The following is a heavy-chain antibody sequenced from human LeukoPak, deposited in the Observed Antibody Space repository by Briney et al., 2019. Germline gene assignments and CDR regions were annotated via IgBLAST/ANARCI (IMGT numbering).Heavy chain of an antibody. CDR1: GGSISSYY. Sequence: SETLSLTCTVSGGSISSYYWSWIRQPPGKGLEWIGYIYYSGSTNYNPSLKSRVTISGDTSKNQFSLKLSSVTAADTAVYYCARDQATVVLDYWGQGTLVTVSS. CDR3: ARDQATVVLDY. V-gene: IGHV4-59*12. D-gene: IGHD4-23*01. CDR2: IYYSGST. J-gene: IGHJ4*02.